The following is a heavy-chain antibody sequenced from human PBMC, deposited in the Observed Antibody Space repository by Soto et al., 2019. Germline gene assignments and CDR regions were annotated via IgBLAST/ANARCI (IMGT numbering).Heavy chain of an antibody. CDR3: ARDSGTTPTYWFDP. V-gene: IGHV5-51*01. J-gene: IGHJ5*02. D-gene: IGHD2-15*01. Sequence: PGESLKISCKASGYNFNSCWIAWVRQTPAKGLEWMGFIYPGDSDTTYSPSFQGQVTFSVDKSTNTAYLQWSSLKALDTAIYYCARDSGTTPTYWFDPWGQRTRVTVSS. CDR1: GYNFNSCW. CDR2: IYPGDSDT.